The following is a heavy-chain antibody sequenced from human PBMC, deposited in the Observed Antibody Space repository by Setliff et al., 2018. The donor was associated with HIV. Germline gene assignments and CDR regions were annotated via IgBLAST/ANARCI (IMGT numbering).Heavy chain of an antibody. Sequence: SETLSLTCTVSGGSISSGGYYWSWIRQLPGKGLEWIGYIYYSGSTYYNPSLKSRVTISVDTSKNQFSLKVTSVSAADTAVYYCARALGIGSAYFQHWGLGTLVTVSS. D-gene: IGHD6-19*01. CDR2: IYYSGST. CDR1: GGSISSGGYY. J-gene: IGHJ1*01. CDR3: ARALGIGSAYFQH. V-gene: IGHV4-31*03.